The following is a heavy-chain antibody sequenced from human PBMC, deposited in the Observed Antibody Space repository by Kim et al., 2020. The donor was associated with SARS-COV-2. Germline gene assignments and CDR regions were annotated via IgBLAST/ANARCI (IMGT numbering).Heavy chain of an antibody. CDR3: ARFNSGYDYEGDY. V-gene: IGHV4-59*01. Sequence: SETLSLTCTVSGGSISSYYWSWIRQPPGKGLEWIGYIYYSGSTNYNPSLKSRVTISVDTSKNQFSLKLSSVTAADTAVYYCARFNSGYDYEGDYWGQGTLVTVSS. J-gene: IGHJ4*02. CDR1: GGSISSYY. D-gene: IGHD5-12*01. CDR2: IYYSGST.